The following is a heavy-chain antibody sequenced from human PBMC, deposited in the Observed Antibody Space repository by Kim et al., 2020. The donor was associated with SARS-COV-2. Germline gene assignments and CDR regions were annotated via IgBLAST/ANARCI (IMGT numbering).Heavy chain of an antibody. V-gene: IGHV4-34*01. D-gene: IGHD3-10*01. CDR1: GGSFSGYY. Sequence: SETLSLTCAVYGGSFSGYYWSWIRQPPGKGLEWIGEINHSGSTNYNPSLKSRVTISVDTSKNQFSLKLSSVTAADTAVYYCARALLLRFGELSPLNWGQGTLVTVSS. J-gene: IGHJ4*02. CDR3: ARALLLRFGELSPLN. CDR2: INHSGST.